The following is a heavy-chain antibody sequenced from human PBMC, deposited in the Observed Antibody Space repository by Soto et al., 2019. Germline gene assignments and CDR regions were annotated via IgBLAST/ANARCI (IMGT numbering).Heavy chain of an antibody. Sequence: QVQLVQSGAEVKKPGSSVKVSCKASGGTFSSYAISWVRQAPGQGLEWMGGIIPIFGTANYAQKFQGRVTITGDESTSTAYMELSSLGSEATAVYYCARRGYCGGDCSNYYYYGMDVWGQGTTVTVSS. CDR2: IIPIFGTA. V-gene: IGHV1-69*01. D-gene: IGHD2-21*02. J-gene: IGHJ6*02. CDR3: ARRGYCGGDCSNYYYYGMDV. CDR1: GGTFSSYA.